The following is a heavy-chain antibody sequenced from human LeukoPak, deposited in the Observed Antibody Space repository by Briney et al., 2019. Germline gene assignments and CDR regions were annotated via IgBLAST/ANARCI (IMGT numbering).Heavy chain of an antibody. CDR2: ITTRSGST. J-gene: IGHJ4*02. CDR3: AKEASWRVAGTMGLDY. D-gene: IGHD6-19*01. CDR1: GFTFSSYA. V-gene: IGHV3-23*01. Sequence: PGGSLRLSCAASGFTFSSYAMSWVRRAPGKGLEWVSTITTRSGSTYYADSVKGRFTISRDNSKNTLYLQMNSLQAEDTAVYYCAKEASWRVAGTMGLDYWGQGTLDTVSS.